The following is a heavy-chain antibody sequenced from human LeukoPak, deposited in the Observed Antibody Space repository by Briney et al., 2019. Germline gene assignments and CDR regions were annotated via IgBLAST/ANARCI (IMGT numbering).Heavy chain of an antibody. CDR3: ARDPTSSGWMDY. D-gene: IGHD6-19*01. Sequence: ASVKVSCKASGYIFTDYYMHWVRQAPGQGLEWMGWINPNSGGTNYAQKFQGRVTMTRDTSISTAYMELSRLRFDDTAVYYCARDPTSSGWMDYWGQGTLVTVSS. CDR2: INPNSGGT. V-gene: IGHV1-2*02. J-gene: IGHJ4*02. CDR1: GYIFTDYY.